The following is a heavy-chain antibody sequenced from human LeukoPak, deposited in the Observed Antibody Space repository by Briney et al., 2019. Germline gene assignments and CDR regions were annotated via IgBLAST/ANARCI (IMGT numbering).Heavy chain of an antibody. V-gene: IGHV3-23*01. J-gene: IGHJ4*02. D-gene: IGHD6-19*01. CDR1: GFTFSSYA. CDR2: ISSSGGST. Sequence: GGSLGLSCAASGFTFSSYAMTWVRQAPGKGLEWVSAISSSGGSTYYADSVKGRFTISRDNSKNTLYLQMNSLRAEDTAVYYCAKAYSSGWSHIGHFDYWGQGTLVTVSS. CDR3: AKAYSSGWSHIGHFDY.